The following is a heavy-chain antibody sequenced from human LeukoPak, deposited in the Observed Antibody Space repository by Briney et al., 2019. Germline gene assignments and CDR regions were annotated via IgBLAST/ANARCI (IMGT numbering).Heavy chain of an antibody. J-gene: IGHJ4*02. D-gene: IGHD1-7*01. CDR1: GFTFSSYA. Sequence: PGGSLRPSCAASGFTFSSYAMSWFRQAPGKGLEWVSAISGSGGSTYYADSVKGRFTISRDNSKNTLYLQMNSLRAEDTAVYYCAARPPVTGTTYQTLDYWGQGTLVTVSS. CDR3: AARPPVTGTTYQTLDY. CDR2: ISGSGGST. V-gene: IGHV3-23*01.